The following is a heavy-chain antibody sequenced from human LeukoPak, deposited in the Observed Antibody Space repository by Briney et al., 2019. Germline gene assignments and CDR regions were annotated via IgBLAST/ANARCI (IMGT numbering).Heavy chain of an antibody. CDR2: IYPGDSDT. Sequence: GESLKISCKGSGYSFTSYWIGWVRQMPGKGLEWMGIIYPGDSDTRYSPSFQGQVTISADKSISTAYLQWSSLKASDTAMYYSARQSGSSGFDPGIDYWGQGTLVTVSS. CDR1: GYSFTSYW. J-gene: IGHJ4*02. CDR3: ARQSGSSGFDPGIDY. V-gene: IGHV5-51*01. D-gene: IGHD3-10*01.